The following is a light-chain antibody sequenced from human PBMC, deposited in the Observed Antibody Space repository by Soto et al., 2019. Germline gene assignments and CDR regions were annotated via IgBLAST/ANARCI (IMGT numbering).Light chain of an antibody. CDR2: DAS. CDR1: QSVSSY. J-gene: IGKJ2*01. V-gene: IGKV3-11*01. CDR3: QQRSNWPPST. Sequence: EIVLTQSPATLSLSPGERAALSCRASQSVSSYLAWYQQKPCQAPRLPIYDASNRATGIPARFSGSGSGTDFPLTISSLEPEDFAVYYCQQRSNWPPSTFGQGTRLEIK.